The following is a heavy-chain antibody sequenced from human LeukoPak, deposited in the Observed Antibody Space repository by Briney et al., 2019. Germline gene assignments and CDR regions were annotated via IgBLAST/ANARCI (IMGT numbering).Heavy chain of an antibody. D-gene: IGHD5-24*01. CDR1: GYIFTDYY. J-gene: IGHJ4*02. CDR2: INPNSGGT. V-gene: IGHV1-2*02. Sequence: ASVKVSCKTSGYIFTDYYIQWMRQAPGQGLEWMGWINPNSGGTDYAQKFQGRVTMTRDTSISTAYMELSSLRSEDTAVYYCARVGDGYPARHFDYWGQGTLVTVSS. CDR3: ARVGDGYPARHFDY.